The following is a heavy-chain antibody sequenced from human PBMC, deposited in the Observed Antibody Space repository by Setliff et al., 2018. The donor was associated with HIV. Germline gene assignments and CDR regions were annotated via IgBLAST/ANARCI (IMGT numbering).Heavy chain of an antibody. CDR2: INHSGGT. CDR1: GGSFSGYY. D-gene: IGHD3-10*01. V-gene: IGHV4-34*01. CDR3: ARARGVVRAPTDY. Sequence: SETLSLTCAVYGGSFSGYYWSWIRQPPGKGLQWIGEINHSGGTNYNTSLKSRVTISVDTSKNQFSLKLSSVTAADTAVYYFARARGVVRAPTDYWGQGTLVTVSS. J-gene: IGHJ4*02.